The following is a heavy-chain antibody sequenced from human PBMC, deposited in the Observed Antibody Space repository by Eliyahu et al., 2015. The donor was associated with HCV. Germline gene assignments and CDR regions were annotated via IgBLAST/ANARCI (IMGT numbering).Heavy chain of an antibody. CDR1: EFTFXSFD. D-gene: IGHD3-16*01. CDR3: ARDSPLMRKNLVN. CDR2: ISYDGSNR. V-gene: IGHV3-30*03. Sequence: QVQLVESGGGVVQPGGSLRLSCAASEFTFXSFDMHWVRQAPGQGLEWVAFISYDGSNRFYANSVKGRFTISRDNSKNALFLQMNSLRTEDTAVYYCARDSPLMRKNLVNWGQGTQVIVSS. J-gene: IGHJ4*02.